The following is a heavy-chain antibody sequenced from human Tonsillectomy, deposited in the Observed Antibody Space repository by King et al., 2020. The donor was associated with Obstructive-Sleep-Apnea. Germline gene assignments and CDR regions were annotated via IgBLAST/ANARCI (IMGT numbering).Heavy chain of an antibody. D-gene: IGHD4-17*01. V-gene: IGHV1-2*02. Sequence: QLVQSGAEVKKPGASVKVSCKASGYTFTGYQIHWVRQAPGHGLEWMGWMNPNSGGTNCAQKFQGRFTMTRDTSISPAYTDVSSLRSDDTAVYYCATVAVATATYCFHYWGQGTLVTVSS. CDR3: ATVAVATATYCFHY. CDR1: GYTFTGYQ. CDR2: MNPNSGGT. J-gene: IGHJ4*02.